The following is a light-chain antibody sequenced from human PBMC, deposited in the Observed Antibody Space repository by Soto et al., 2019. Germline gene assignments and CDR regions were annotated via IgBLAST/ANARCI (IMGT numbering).Light chain of an antibody. Sequence: QSALTQPASVSGSPGQSITISCTGTSSDVGTYNYVSWYQQHPGKAPKLMIYDVSNRPSGVSNRFSGSKSGNTASLTISGLQAEDEDDYYCSSYTSSSTLVFGTGTKLTVL. V-gene: IGLV2-14*01. CDR3: SSYTSSSTLV. J-gene: IGLJ1*01. CDR2: DVS. CDR1: SSDVGTYNY.